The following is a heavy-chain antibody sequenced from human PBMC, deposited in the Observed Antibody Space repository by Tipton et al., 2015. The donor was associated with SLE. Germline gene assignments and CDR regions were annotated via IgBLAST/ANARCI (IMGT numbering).Heavy chain of an antibody. V-gene: IGHV3-23*01. Sequence: SLRLSCEASGFTFSTYAMSWVRQAPGKGLEWVSGLNGSGGRTFYADSVKGRFTISRDNSKDTLYLEMNSLRAEDTAIYYCVTQGDYHGSPPGWFDPWGQGTLVTVSS. CDR3: VTQGDYHGSPPGWFDP. J-gene: IGHJ5*02. CDR2: LNGSGGRT. CDR1: GFTFSTYA. D-gene: IGHD1-26*01.